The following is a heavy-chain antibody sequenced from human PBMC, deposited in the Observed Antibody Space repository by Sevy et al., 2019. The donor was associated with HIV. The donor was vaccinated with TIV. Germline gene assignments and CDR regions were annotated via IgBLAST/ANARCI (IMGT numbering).Heavy chain of an antibody. D-gene: IGHD3-22*01. CDR1: GFTFSSYS. CDR3: ARDPTDYYDSSGYYYEGFDY. CDR2: ISSSSSSI. J-gene: IGHJ4*02. V-gene: IGHV3-48*01. Sequence: GGSLRLSCAASGFTFSSYSMNWVRQAPGKGLEWVSYISSSSSSIYYADSVKGRFTSSRGNAKNSLYLQMNSLRAEDTAVYDCARDPTDYYDSSGYYYEGFDYWGQGTLVTVSS.